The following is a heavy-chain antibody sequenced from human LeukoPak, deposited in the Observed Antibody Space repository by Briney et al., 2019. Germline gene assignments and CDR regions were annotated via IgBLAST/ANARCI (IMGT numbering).Heavy chain of an antibody. CDR1: GGSFSGYY. J-gene: IGHJ4*02. Sequence: SETLSLTCAVYGGSFSGYYWSWIRQPPGKGLEWIGEINHSGSTNYNPSLKSRVTISVDTSKNQFSLKLSSVTAADTAVYYCATSPGGGYSGGWLRPYYFDYWGQGTLVTVSS. V-gene: IGHV4-34*01. D-gene: IGHD6-19*01. CDR3: ATSPGGGYSGGWLRPYYFDY. CDR2: INHSGST.